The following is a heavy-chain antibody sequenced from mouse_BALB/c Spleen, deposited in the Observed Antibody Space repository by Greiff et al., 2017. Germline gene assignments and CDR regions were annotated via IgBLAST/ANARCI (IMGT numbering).Heavy chain of an antibody. D-gene: IGHD1-1*01. J-gene: IGHJ4*01. Sequence: VKVVESGPGLVAPSQSLSITCTVSGFSLTGYGVNWVRQPPGKGLEWLGMIWGDGSTDYNSALKSRLSISKDNSKSQVFLKMNSLQTDDTARYYCARDRYYGTYAMDYWGQGTSVTVSS. V-gene: IGHV2-6-7*01. CDR1: GFSLTGYG. CDR2: IWGDGST. CDR3: ARDRYYGTYAMDY.